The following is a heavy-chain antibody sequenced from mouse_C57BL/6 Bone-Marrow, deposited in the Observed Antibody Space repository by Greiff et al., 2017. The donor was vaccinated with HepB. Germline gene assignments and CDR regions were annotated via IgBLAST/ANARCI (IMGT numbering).Heavy chain of an antibody. CDR3: AKQRPEAGYAMDY. CDR2: IYPGGGYT. V-gene: IGHV1-63*01. J-gene: IGHJ4*01. Sequence: QVQLQQSGAELVRPGTSVKMSCKASGYTFTNYWIGWAKQRPGHGLEWIGDIYPGGGYTNYNEKFKGKATLTADKSSSTAYMQFSSLTSEDSAIECSAKQRPEAGYAMDYWGQGTSVTVSS. D-gene: IGHD2-12*01. CDR1: GYTFTNYW.